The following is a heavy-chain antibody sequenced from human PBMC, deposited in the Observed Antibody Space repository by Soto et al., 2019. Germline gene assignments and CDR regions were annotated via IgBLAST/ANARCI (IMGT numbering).Heavy chain of an antibody. Sequence: SETLSLTCTVSGGSITDYSWVWIRQPAGKGLEWIGRIFSSGSTNYNPSLKGRITMSLDTSKNQFSLKLNSATATDTAVYFCVRDQGVVVTADNWFDPWGQGILVTVSS. CDR3: VRDQGVVVTADNWFDP. CDR1: GGSITDYS. D-gene: IGHD2-21*02. V-gene: IGHV4-4*07. J-gene: IGHJ5*02. CDR2: IFSSGST.